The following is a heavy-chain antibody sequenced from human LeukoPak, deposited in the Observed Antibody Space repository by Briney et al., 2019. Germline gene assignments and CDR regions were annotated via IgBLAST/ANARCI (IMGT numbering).Heavy chain of an antibody. J-gene: IGHJ4*02. Sequence: ASVKVSCKASGYTFTSYDITWVRRAPGQGLEWMGWINTYNDKTNYPQKFQGRVTMTADTSTSTAYMELRSLRSDDTAVYFCARDGLGYYDSSGLDYWGKGTLVTVSS. CDR3: ARDGLGYYDSSGLDY. V-gene: IGHV1-18*01. CDR2: INTYNDKT. D-gene: IGHD3-22*01. CDR1: GYTFTSYD.